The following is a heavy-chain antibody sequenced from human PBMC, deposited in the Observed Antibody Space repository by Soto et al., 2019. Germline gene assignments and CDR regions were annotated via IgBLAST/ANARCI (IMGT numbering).Heavy chain of an antibody. Sequence: PSETLSLTCTVSGDSMSSGAYYWNWIRQHPGKGLEWIGYIYYSGNTYYNPSLKSRIVISVDTSKNQFCLNLGSVTAADTAIYYCASSYSGYLDNWGRGALVTVSS. V-gene: IGHV4-31*03. CDR3: ASSYSGYLDN. J-gene: IGHJ4*02. D-gene: IGHD3-22*01. CDR1: GDSMSSGAYY. CDR2: IYYSGNT.